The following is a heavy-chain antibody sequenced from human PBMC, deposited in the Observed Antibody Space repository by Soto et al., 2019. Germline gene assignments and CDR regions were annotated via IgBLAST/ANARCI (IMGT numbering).Heavy chain of an antibody. V-gene: IGHV1-69*13. D-gene: IGHD3-3*01. CDR1: GCTFSSYG. CDR3: ARVPHCGYDVGGWFDY. J-gene: IGHJ5*01. Sequence: GASVKVSCKASGCTFSSYGISWVRQAPGQGLEWMGWIIAIFGTANYAQNFQGRVTMTADASTSTAYMELSSLRSEDTAVYYCARVPHCGYDVGGWFDYWGQGTLVTVSS. CDR2: IIAIFGTA.